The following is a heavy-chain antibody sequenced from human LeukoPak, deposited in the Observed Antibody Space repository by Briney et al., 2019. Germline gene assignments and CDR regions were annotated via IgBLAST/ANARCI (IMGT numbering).Heavy chain of an antibody. D-gene: IGHD1-20*01. Sequence: GGSLRLSCAASGFTFSSYGMHWVRQAPGKGLEWVAVISYDGSNKYYADSVKGRFTISRDNSENTVYLQMNSLRAEDTAVYYCAKDRDTNWYDWYFDLWGRGTLVTVSS. CDR1: GFTFSSYG. CDR2: ISYDGSNK. V-gene: IGHV3-30*18. CDR3: AKDRDTNWYDWYFDL. J-gene: IGHJ2*01.